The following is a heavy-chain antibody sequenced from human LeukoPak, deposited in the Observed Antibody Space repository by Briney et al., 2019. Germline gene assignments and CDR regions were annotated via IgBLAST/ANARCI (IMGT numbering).Heavy chain of an antibody. Sequence: SETLSLTCTVSGGSISSYYWSWIRQPPGKGLEWIGYIYTSGSTNYNPSLKSRVTISVDTSKNQFSLKLSSVTAADTAVYYCATSSYCSSTSCSGDAFDIWGQGTMVTVPS. CDR2: IYTSGST. CDR1: GGSISSYY. V-gene: IGHV4-4*09. CDR3: ATSSYCSSTSCSGDAFDI. D-gene: IGHD2-2*01. J-gene: IGHJ3*02.